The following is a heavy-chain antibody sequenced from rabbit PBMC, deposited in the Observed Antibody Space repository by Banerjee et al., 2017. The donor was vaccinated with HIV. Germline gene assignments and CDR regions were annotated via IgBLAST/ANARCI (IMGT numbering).Heavy chain of an antibody. Sequence: QSLEESGGDLVKPGASLTLTCKASGIDFSSSYYMCWVRQAPGKGLEWIACIYTSSGSTWYASWAKGRFTISKTSSTTVTLQMTSLTAADTATYFCGGGYDYVFKLWGQGTLVTVS. CDR2: IYTSSGST. CDR1: GIDFSSSYY. V-gene: IGHV1S40*01. D-gene: IGHD6-1*01. J-gene: IGHJ4*01. CDR3: GGGYDYVFKL.